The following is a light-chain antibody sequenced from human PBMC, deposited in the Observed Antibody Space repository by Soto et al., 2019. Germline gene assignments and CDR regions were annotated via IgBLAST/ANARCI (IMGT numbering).Light chain of an antibody. J-gene: IGKJ4*01. CDR1: QSVSSY. V-gene: IGKV3-11*01. Sequence: EIVLTQSPATLSLSPGERATLSCRASQSVSSYLAWYQQKPGQAPRLLIYDASNRATGIPARFSGSGSRTDFTLTINSLEPEDFAVYYCQQRSNWPPLTFGGGTKVEIK. CDR2: DAS. CDR3: QQRSNWPPLT.